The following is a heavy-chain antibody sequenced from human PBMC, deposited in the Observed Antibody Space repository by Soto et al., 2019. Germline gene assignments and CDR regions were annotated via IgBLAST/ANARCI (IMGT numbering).Heavy chain of an antibody. J-gene: IGHJ6*02. V-gene: IGHV3-30*18. Sequence: QVQLVESGGGVVQPGRSLRLSCAASGFTFSSYGMHWVRQAPGKGLEWVAVISYDGSNKYYADSVKGRFTISRDNSKNTLYLQKNRLRAEDTAVYYCAKILPSGDYAYYCYGMDVWGQGTTVTVSS. CDR1: GFTFSSYG. CDR3: AKILPSGDYAYYCYGMDV. CDR2: ISYDGSNK. D-gene: IGHD4-17*01.